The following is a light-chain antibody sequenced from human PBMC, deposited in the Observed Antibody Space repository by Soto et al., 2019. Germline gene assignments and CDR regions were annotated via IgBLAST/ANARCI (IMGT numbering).Light chain of an antibody. CDR3: QHYGSSFT. V-gene: IGKV3-20*01. CDR2: GAS. J-gene: IGKJ4*01. Sequence: ERVLNKPPGTLSFSRGERTTLSCMASLSVSSNYVAWYQQKPGQAPRLLIYGASSRATGIPDRFSGSGSGTDFTLTISRLEPEDFAVHYCQHYGSSFTFGGGIKVDIK. CDR1: LSVSSNY.